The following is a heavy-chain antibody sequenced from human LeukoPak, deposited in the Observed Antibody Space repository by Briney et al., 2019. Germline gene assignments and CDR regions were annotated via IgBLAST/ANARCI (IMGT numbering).Heavy chain of an antibody. V-gene: IGHV3-7*01. CDR2: IKQDGSEK. CDR3: AREEALTHYGGNVRDAFDI. J-gene: IGHJ3*02. CDR1: GFIFSNYW. D-gene: IGHD4-23*01. Sequence: GGSLRLSCAASGFIFSNYWMSWVRQAPGKGLEWVANIKQDGSEKYYVDSVKGRFTISRDNAKNSLYLQMNSLRAEDTAVYYCAREEALTHYGGNVRDAFDIWGQGTMVTVSS.